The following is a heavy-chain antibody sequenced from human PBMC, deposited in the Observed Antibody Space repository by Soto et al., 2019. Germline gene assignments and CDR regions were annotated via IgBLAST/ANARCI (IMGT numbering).Heavy chain of an antibody. CDR1: GDSISRGGYY. J-gene: IGHJ5*01. V-gene: IGHV4-31*03. Sequence: QVQLQESGPGLVKPSQTLSLTCTVSGDSISRGGYYYNWIRHLPGKGLEWIGYIYHTGSTNYNPSLKSRVTISVDTSKNQLSLELRSVTAADTAVYYWVRDGAGGYGLGWFDPWGQGTLVTVSS. CDR3: VRDGAGGYGLGWFDP. CDR2: IYHTGST. D-gene: IGHD2-15*01.